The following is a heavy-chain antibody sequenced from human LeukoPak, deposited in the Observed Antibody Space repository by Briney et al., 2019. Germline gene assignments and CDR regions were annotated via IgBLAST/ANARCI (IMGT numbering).Heavy chain of an antibody. CDR2: IYTSGST. CDR1: GGSISSYY. D-gene: IGHD4-17*01. CDR3: ARGLTTVTQNWFDP. V-gene: IGHV4-4*07. J-gene: IGHJ5*02. Sequence: SETLSLTCTVSGGSISSYYWSWIRQPTGKGLEWIGRIYTSGSTNYNPSLKSRVTMSVDTSKNQFSLKLSSVTAADTAVYYCARGLTTVTQNWFDPWGQGTLVTVSS.